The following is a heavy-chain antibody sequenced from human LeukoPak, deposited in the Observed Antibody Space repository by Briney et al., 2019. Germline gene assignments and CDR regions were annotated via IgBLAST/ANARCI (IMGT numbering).Heavy chain of an antibody. CDR1: GFTFSSYA. CDR2: ISGSGGST. V-gene: IGHV3-23*01. J-gene: IGHJ6*03. D-gene: IGHD1-14*01. Sequence: PGGSLRLSCAASGFTFSSYAMSWVRQAPGKGLEWVSAISGSGGSTYYADSVKGRFTISRDNSKNTLYLQMNSLRAEDTAVYYCAKMGGNRNYYYYMDVWGKGTTVTVSS. CDR3: AKMGGNRNYYYYMDV.